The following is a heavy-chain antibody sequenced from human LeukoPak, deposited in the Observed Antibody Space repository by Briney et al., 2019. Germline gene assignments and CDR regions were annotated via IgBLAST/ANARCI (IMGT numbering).Heavy chain of an antibody. CDR2: ISTYNGHT. D-gene: IGHD3-22*01. J-gene: IGHJ4*02. Sequence: GASVKVSCKASGYTFTSYDLYWVRQAPGQGLEWLGWISTYNGHTKYTQKLQGRVTMTTDTSTSTAYMELRSLRSADTAVYYCARGAPPRRSYDSSGYYSYYFDYWGQGTLVTVSS. CDR1: GYTFTSYD. CDR3: ARGAPPRRSYDSSGYYSYYFDY. V-gene: IGHV1-18*01.